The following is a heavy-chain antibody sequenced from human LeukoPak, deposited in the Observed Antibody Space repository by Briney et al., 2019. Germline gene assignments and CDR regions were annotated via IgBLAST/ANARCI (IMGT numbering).Heavy chain of an antibody. Sequence: PSETLSLTCAVYGGSFSGYYWSWIRQPPGKGLEWIGEINHSGSTNYNPSLKSRVTISVDTSKNQFSLKLSSVTAADTAVYYSARTRVDKGAFDIWGQGTMVTVSS. J-gene: IGHJ3*02. CDR2: INHSGST. CDR1: GGSFSGYY. V-gene: IGHV4-34*01. CDR3: ARTRVDKGAFDI.